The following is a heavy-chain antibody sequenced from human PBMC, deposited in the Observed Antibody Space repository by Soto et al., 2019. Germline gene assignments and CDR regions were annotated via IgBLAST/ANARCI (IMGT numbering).Heavy chain of an antibody. D-gene: IGHD3-3*01. Sequence: ASVKVSCKASGGTFSSYTISWVRQAPGQGLEWMGRIIPILGIANYAQKFQGRVTITADKSTSTAYMELSSLRSDDTAVYYCAKPRSSLEWPPFDPWGQGTLVTVSS. J-gene: IGHJ5*02. CDR3: AKPRSSLEWPPFDP. CDR2: IIPILGIA. V-gene: IGHV1-69*02. CDR1: GGTFSSYT.